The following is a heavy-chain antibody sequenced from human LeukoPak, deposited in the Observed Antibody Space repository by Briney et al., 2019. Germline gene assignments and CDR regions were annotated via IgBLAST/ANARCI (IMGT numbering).Heavy chain of an antibody. Sequence: ASVKVSCKASGYTFTSYGISWVRQAPGQGLEWMGWISAYNGNTNYAQKLQGRVTMTTDTSTSTVHMELRSLRSDDTAVYFCARGGLYCSSTSCYGVDYWGQGTLVTVSS. D-gene: IGHD2-2*01. J-gene: IGHJ4*02. CDR1: GYTFTSYG. V-gene: IGHV1-18*01. CDR2: ISAYNGNT. CDR3: ARGGLYCSSTSCYGVDY.